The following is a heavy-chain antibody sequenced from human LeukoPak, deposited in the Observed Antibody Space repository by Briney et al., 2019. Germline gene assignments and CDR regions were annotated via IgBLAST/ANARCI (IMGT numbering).Heavy chain of an antibody. V-gene: IGHV1-69*05. CDR3: ARDLGYYYDSSGYFPLV. Sequence: SVKVSCKASRGTFSSYVISWVRQAPGQGLEWMGGIIPIFGTANYARKFQGRVTITTDESTSTAYMELSSLRTDDTAVYYCARDLGYYYDSSGYFPLVWGQGTLVTVSS. J-gene: IGHJ4*02. D-gene: IGHD3-22*01. CDR2: IIPIFGTA. CDR1: RGTFSSYV.